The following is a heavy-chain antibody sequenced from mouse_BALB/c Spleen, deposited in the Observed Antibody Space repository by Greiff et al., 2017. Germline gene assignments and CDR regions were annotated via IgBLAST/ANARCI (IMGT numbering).Heavy chain of an antibody. CDR1: GFTFSSYG. Sequence: EVKLVESGGGLVQPGGSLKLSCAASGFTFSSYGMSWVRQTPDKRLELVATINSNGGSTYYPDSVKGRFTISRDNAKNTLYLQMSSLKSEDTAMYYCARDGAYVNPWFADWGQGTLVTVSA. J-gene: IGHJ3*01. CDR3: ARDGAYVNPWFAD. D-gene: IGHD2-1*01. V-gene: IGHV5-6-3*01. CDR2: INSNGGST.